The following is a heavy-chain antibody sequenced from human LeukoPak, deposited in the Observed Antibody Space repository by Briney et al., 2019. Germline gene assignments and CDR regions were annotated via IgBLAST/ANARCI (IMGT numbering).Heavy chain of an antibody. CDR3: AGGYGSGVMSPYGLDD. CDR1: GYTFTGYY. D-gene: IGHD3-10*01. CDR2: INPNSGGT. J-gene: IGHJ6*04. Sequence: GASVKVSCKASGYTFTGYYMHWVRQAPGQGLEWMGWINPNSGGTNYAQKFQGRVTMTRDTSISTAYMELSRLRSDDTAVYYCAGGYGSGVMSPYGLDDWGTGTTVIVSS. V-gene: IGHV1-2*02.